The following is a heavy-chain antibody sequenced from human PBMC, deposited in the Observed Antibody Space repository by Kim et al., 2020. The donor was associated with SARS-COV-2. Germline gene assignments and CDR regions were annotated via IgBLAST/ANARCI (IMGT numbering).Heavy chain of an antibody. Sequence: SETLSLTCAVYGGSFNGYYWNWIRQPPGKGLEWIGEINHTGGTNYNPSLKSRVTISVDTSKDQFALKLSSVTAADTAVYYCARVRVYYYGSGSPVYGLDAWGQGTTVTVSS. CDR2: INHTGGT. D-gene: IGHD3-10*01. J-gene: IGHJ6*02. CDR1: GGSFNGYY. CDR3: ARVRVYYYGSGSPVYGLDA. V-gene: IGHV4-34*01.